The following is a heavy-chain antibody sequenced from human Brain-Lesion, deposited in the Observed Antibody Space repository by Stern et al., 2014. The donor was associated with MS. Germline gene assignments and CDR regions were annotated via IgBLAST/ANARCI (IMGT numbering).Heavy chain of an antibody. Sequence: QLQLQESGPGLVKPSQTLSLTCTVSGGPISSHSYYWSWIRQPAGKGLEWIGRIYASGNTNYNPSLKSRVSISVDTSKNQLSRRLSSVTASDTAVYYCARDYGDLEFDLWGQGTLVTVSS. CDR2: IYASGNT. J-gene: IGHJ4*02. CDR1: GGPISSHSYY. CDR3: ARDYGDLEFDL. D-gene: IGHD4-17*01. V-gene: IGHV4-61*02.